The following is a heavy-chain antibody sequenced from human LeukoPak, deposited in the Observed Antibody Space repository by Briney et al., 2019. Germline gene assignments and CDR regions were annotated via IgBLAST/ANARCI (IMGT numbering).Heavy chain of an antibody. CDR2: IYYNGST. V-gene: IGHV4-30-4*01. CDR1: GGSISSGDYY. Sequence: SETLSLTCTVSGGSISSGDYYWSWIRQPPGKGLEWIGYIYYNGSTYYNPSLKSRVTISVDTSKNQFSLKLSSVTAADTAVYYCAREIKSYYYYGMDVWGQGTTVTVSS. CDR3: AREIKSYYYYGMDV. J-gene: IGHJ6*02.